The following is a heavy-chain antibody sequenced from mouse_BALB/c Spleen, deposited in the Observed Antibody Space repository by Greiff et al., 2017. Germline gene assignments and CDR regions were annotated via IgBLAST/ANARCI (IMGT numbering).Heavy chain of an antibody. CDR1: GYNFTSYW. CDR3: AREGLLWPEYFDY. J-gene: IGHJ4*01. CDR2: IYPGSGST. D-gene: IGHD2-10*01. V-gene: IGHV1-55*01. Sequence: QVQLQQPGAELVKPGTSVKLSCKASGYNFTSYWINWVKLRPGQGLEWIGDIYPGSGSTNYNEKFKSKATLTVDTSSSTAYMQLSSLASEDSALYYCAREGLLWPEYFDYWGQGTSVTVSS.